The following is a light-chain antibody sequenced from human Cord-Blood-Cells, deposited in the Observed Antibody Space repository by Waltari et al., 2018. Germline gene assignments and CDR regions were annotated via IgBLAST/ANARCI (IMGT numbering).Light chain of an antibody. V-gene: IGKV4-1*01. Sequence: IVMTQSPDSLAVSLGARAPINCKSSQSVLYSSNNKNYLAWYQQKPGQPPKLLIYWASTRESGVPDRFSGSGSGTDFTLTISSLQAEDVAVYYCQQYYSTLMYTFGQGTKLEIK. CDR2: WAS. CDR3: QQYYSTLMYT. CDR1: QSVLYSSNNKNY. J-gene: IGKJ2*01.